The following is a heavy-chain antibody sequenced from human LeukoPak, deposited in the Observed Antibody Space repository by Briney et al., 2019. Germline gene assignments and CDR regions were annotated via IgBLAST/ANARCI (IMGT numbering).Heavy chain of an antibody. J-gene: IGHJ4*02. V-gene: IGHV3-21*04. CDR2: ISSSSSYI. CDR1: GFTFSSYS. D-gene: IGHD3-22*01. CDR3: AKAGIYYDSSGLDY. Sequence: GGSLRLSCAASGFTFSSYSMNWVRQAPGKGLEWVSSISSSSSYIYYADSVKGRFTISRDNSKNTLYLQMNSLRAEDTAVYYCAKAGIYYDSSGLDYWGQGTLVTVSS.